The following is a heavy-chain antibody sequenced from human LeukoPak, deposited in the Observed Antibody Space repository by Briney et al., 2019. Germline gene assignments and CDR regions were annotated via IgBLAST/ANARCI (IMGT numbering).Heavy chain of an antibody. Sequence: SETLSPTCTVSGGSISSYYWSWIRQPPGKGLEWIGYIYYSGSTNYNPSLKSRVTISVDTSKNQFSLKLSSVTAADTAVYYCAREMITFGGVIENWFDPWGQGTLVTVSS. CDR3: AREMITFGGVIENWFDP. V-gene: IGHV4-59*01. D-gene: IGHD3-16*02. CDR2: IYYSGST. J-gene: IGHJ5*02. CDR1: GGSISSYY.